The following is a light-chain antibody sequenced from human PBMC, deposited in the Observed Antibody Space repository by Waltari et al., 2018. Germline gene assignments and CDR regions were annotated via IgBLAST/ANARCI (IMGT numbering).Light chain of an antibody. V-gene: IGKV3-20*01. CDR3: QHYLRLPVT. CDR2: GAS. CDR1: QSVTRA. J-gene: IGKJ1*01. Sequence: EIVFTQSPGTLSLSPWESATLPCRTSQSVTRALAWYQQKPGQAPRLLIYGASNRATGIPDRFSGSGSRTDFSLTISSLEPEDFAVYYCQHYLRLPVTFGQGTKVEVK.